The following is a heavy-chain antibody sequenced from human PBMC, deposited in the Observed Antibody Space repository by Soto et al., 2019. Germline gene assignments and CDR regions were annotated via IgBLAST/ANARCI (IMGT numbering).Heavy chain of an antibody. CDR3: ARPHGGSSGWDKWFDP. Sequence: PSETLSLTCTVSGGSISRYYWSWIRQPPWKGLEWIGYIYYSGSTNYNPSLKSRVTISVDTSKNQFSLKLSSVTAADTAVYYCARPHGGSSGWDKWFDPWGQGTLVTAS. CDR2: IYYSGST. CDR1: GGSISRYY. J-gene: IGHJ5*02. D-gene: IGHD6-25*01. V-gene: IGHV4-59*01.